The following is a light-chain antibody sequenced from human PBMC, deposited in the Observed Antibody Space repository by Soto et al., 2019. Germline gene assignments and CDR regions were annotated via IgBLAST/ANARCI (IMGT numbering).Light chain of an antibody. CDR2: DVD. J-gene: IGLJ1*01. CDR1: SSDVGGYDS. CDR3: SSYAGSNNFV. Sequence: QSVLTQPPSASGSPGQSVTISCSGTSSDVGGYDSVSWYQHHPGKVPKLIIFDVDKWPSGVPDRFSGFKSGNTASLTVSGLRAQDEAAYYCSSYAGSNNFVLGKGTKVT. V-gene: IGLV2-8*01.